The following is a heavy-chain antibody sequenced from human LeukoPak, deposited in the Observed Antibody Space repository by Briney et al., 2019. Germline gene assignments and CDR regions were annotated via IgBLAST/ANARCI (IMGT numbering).Heavy chain of an antibody. CDR3: ARVAPQAGLLQKNGWFDP. CDR1: GYTFTGYV. V-gene: IGHV1-18*01. Sequence: ASVKVSCKASGYTFTGYVISWVRQAPGKGLEWMGGINAYNGNTNYAQKLQGRVTMTTDTSTSTAYMELSRLTSDDTAVYYCARVAPQAGLLQKNGWFDPWGQGTLVTVSS. CDR2: INAYNGNT. D-gene: IGHD5-24*01. J-gene: IGHJ5*02.